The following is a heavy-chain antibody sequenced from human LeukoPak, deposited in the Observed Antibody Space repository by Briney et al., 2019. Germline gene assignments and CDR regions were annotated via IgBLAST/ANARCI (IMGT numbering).Heavy chain of an antibody. V-gene: IGHV1-8*01. J-gene: IGHJ4*02. CDR2: MNPNSGNT. D-gene: IGHD6-13*01. Sequence: GASVKVSCKASGYTFTSYDINWVQQATGQGLEWMGWMNPNSGNTGYAQKFQGRVTMTRNTSISTAYMELSSLRSEDTAVYYCARVGSSSNSYYFDYWGQGTLVTVSS. CDR3: ARVGSSSNSYYFDY. CDR1: GYTFTSYD.